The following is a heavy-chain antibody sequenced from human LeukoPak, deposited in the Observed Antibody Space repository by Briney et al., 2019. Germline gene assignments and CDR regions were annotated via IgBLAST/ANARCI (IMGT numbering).Heavy chain of an antibody. CDR1: GFTFSSYT. CDR2: ISTSSIYI. D-gene: IGHD1-1*01. Sequence: GGSLRLSCAASGFTFSSYTMNWVRQAPGKGLEWVSSISTSSIYIYYTDSLKGRFTISRDIARNSLYLQMNSLKAEDTAVYYCARDQDWNDRGGLDYWGQGTLVTVSS. CDR3: ARDQDWNDRGGLDY. V-gene: IGHV3-21*01. J-gene: IGHJ4*02.